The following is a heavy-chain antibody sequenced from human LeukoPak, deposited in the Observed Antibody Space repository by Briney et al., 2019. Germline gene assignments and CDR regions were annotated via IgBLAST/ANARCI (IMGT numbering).Heavy chain of an antibody. J-gene: IGHJ5*02. CDR1: GGSISSGTYY. V-gene: IGHV4-61*02. D-gene: IGHD4-17*01. Sequence: SETLSLTCTVSGGSISSGTYYWSWIRQPAGKGLEWIGRIYTTGSTNYNPSLKSRVTISVDTSKNQFSLKLSSVTAADTAVYYCAGLAVTTYSWWFDPWGQGTLVTVSS. CDR2: IYTTGST. CDR3: AGLAVTTYSWWFDP.